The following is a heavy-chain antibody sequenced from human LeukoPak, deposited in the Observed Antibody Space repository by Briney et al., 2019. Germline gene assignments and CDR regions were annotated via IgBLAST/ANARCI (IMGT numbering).Heavy chain of an antibody. Sequence: ASVKVSCKASGYSFTNYGISWVRQAPGQGLEWMGWISAYNGNTNYAQKFQGGVTMTTDTSTSTAYMELRTLRPDDTAVNYCARRRGSYLIIAVPKDWFDPWGQGTLVTVSS. CDR3: ARRRGSYLIIAVPKDWFDP. CDR1: GYSFTNYG. D-gene: IGHD6-19*01. J-gene: IGHJ5*02. CDR2: ISAYNGNT. V-gene: IGHV1-18*01.